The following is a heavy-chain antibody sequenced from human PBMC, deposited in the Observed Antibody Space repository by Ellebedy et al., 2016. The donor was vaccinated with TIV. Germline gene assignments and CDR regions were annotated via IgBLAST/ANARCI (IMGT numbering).Heavy chain of an antibody. CDR3: ARAGGRHSTGSGFY. CDR2: IKEDGSEA. V-gene: IGHV3-7*03. CDR1: GFTFSGYW. D-gene: IGHD2-2*01. Sequence: PGGSLRLSCAASGFTFSGYWMSWVRQAPGKGLEWVANIKEDGSEAYYVDSVKGRFTISRDNAKNSLSRQMSNLRAEDTAVFYCARAGGRHSTGSGFYWGQGTRVTVST. J-gene: IGHJ4*02.